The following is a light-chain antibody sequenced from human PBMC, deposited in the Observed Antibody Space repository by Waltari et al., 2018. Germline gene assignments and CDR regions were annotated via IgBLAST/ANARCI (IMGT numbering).Light chain of an antibody. CDR1: QSISSW. CDR3: QQYNSYLFT. V-gene: IGKV1-5*03. J-gene: IGKJ3*01. Sequence: DIQMTQSPSTLSASVGDRVTITSRASQSISSWLAWDQQKPGKAPKLLIYKASSLESGVPSRFSGSGSGTEFTLTISSLQPDDFATYYCQQYNSYLFTFGPGTKVDIK. CDR2: KAS.